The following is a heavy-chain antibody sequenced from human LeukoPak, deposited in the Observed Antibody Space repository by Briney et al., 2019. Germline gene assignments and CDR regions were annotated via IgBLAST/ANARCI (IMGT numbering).Heavy chain of an antibody. J-gene: IGHJ4*02. V-gene: IGHV4-59*08. CDR1: GGSISGYY. D-gene: IGHD3-9*01. Sequence: SSETLSLSCTVSGGSISGYYWSWVRHPPLKGLEWIGYIYSSGITRYSPSLKSRLTISVDTSKNQFSLRLRSVTAADTALYYCAILATDSDILTGSDYWGQGTLVTVSS. CDR2: IYSSGIT. CDR3: AILATDSDILTGSDY.